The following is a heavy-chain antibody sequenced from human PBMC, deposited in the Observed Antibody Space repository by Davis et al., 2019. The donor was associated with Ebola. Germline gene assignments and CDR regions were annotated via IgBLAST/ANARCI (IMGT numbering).Heavy chain of an antibody. CDR1: GYTFTGYA. J-gene: IGHJ6*04. D-gene: IGHD2-15*01. Sequence: ASVKVSCKASGYTFTGYAMHWVRQAPGQGLEWMGIINPSGGSPSYAQKFQGRVTMTRDTSTSTVYMELSSLRSEDTAVYYCARELIVVVVAANGYYYYGMDVWGKGTTVTVSS. CDR3: ARELIVVVVAANGYYYYGMDV. CDR2: INPSGGSP. V-gene: IGHV1-46*01.